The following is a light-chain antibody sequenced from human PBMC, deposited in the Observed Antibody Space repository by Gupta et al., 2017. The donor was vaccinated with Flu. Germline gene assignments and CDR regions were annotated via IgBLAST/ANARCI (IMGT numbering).Light chain of an antibody. CDR1: SSDIGRYNL. CDR2: EVN. CDR3: CAYEVIRDRSL. Sequence: QSALSQPASVSGSPGQSLTISCTGTSSDIGRYNLVSWYQQYPGKSPKLLIYEVNKRPAWVSNRFSASKSGNTASLTMSGHQADAEADYYCCAYEVIRDRSLFGGGTKLTVL. J-gene: IGLJ2*01. V-gene: IGLV2-23*02.